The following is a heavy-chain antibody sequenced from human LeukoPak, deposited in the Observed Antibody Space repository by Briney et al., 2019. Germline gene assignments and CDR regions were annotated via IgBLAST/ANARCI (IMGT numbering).Heavy chain of an antibody. Sequence: PGRSLRLSCAASGFTVSSNYMSCVRQAPGKGLEWVSVIYSGGSTYYADSVKGRFTISRDNSKNTLYLQMNSLRAEDTAVYYCARDIAGAHYYYYYMDVWGKGTTVTVSS. D-gene: IGHD6-13*01. J-gene: IGHJ6*03. CDR2: IYSGGST. CDR3: ARDIAGAHYYYYYMDV. V-gene: IGHV3-53*01. CDR1: GFTVSSNY.